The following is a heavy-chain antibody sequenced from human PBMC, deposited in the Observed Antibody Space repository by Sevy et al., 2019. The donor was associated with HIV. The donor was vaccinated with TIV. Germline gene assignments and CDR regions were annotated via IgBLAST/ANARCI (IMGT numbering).Heavy chain of an antibody. CDR3: ASEARCGANSRPFDY. CDR1: GFTFSTNV. D-gene: IGHD7-27*01. J-gene: IGHJ4*02. V-gene: IGHV3-33*08. CDR2: IGHDGSNE. Sequence: EGSLRLSCVASGFTFSTNVMHWVHQAPGKELEWVAVIGHDGSNEYYADSVKGRLTISRDNSKNTLYLQMNSLRVEDTAVYYCASEARCGANSRPFDYWGQGTLVTVS.